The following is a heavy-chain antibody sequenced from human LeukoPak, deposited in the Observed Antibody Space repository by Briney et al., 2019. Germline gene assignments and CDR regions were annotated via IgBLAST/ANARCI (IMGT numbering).Heavy chain of an antibody. Sequence: GGSLRLSCAASGFTFDDYTMHWVRQAPGKGLEWVSLISWDGGSTYYADSVKGRFTISRDNAKNSLYLQMNSLRAEDTAVYYCARAGLYSGSGLDYWGQGTLVTVSS. CDR3: ARAGLYSGSGLDY. V-gene: IGHV3-43*01. CDR2: ISWDGGST. CDR1: GFTFDDYT. D-gene: IGHD5-12*01. J-gene: IGHJ4*02.